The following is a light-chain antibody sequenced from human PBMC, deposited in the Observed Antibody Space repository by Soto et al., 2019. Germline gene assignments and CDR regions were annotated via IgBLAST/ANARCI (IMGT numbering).Light chain of an antibody. Sequence: EIVLTQSPATLSSFPGDRVTLSCRASHGVSSTYLAWYQQKPGQAPRLLIFGASIRATDIPDRFSGSGSGTDFTLTISRLEPEDFAVYYCHQYGSSSWTFGQGTKVDIK. CDR3: HQYGSSSWT. CDR1: HGVSSTY. V-gene: IGKV3-20*01. J-gene: IGKJ1*01. CDR2: GAS.